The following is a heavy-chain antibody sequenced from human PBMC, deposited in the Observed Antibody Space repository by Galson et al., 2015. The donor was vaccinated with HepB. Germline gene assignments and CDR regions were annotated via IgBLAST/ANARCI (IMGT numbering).Heavy chain of an antibody. CDR3: ARVGSIEVDY. D-gene: IGHD3-10*01. CDR1: GFSFSSSA. Sequence: SLRLSCAASGFSFSSSAMHWVRQAPGKGLEWVALTSYDESGKYYTDSVKGRFTVSRDNSKNTLYLQMNSLRAEDTAVYYCARVGSIEVDYWGQGTRVTVSP. V-gene: IGHV3-30-3*01. J-gene: IGHJ4*02. CDR2: TSYDESGK.